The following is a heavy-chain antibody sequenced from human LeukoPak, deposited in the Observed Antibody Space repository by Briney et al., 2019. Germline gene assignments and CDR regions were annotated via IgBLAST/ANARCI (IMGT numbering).Heavy chain of an antibody. Sequence: GGSLRLSCAASGFSFSDHYMSWIRQAPGKGLEWVTYISSSRSFTNYADSVKGRFTISRDTAKNSLYLQMNSLRAEDTAVYYCARLRGYSYGLDYWGQGTLVTVSS. V-gene: IGHV3-11*03. CDR3: ARLRGYSYGLDY. J-gene: IGHJ4*02. CDR1: GFSFSDHY. CDR2: ISSSRSFT. D-gene: IGHD5-18*01.